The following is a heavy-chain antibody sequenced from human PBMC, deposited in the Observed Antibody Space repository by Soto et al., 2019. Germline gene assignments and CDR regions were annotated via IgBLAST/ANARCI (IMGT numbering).Heavy chain of an antibody. Sequence: ESLKISGKGSGYSFTSFWISLVRQMPGKGLEWMGRIDPSDSYTSYSPSFQGHVTISADRSISTAYLQWSSLKASDTAMYYCARLERYTGYELHFDYWGQGTQVTVSS. V-gene: IGHV5-10-1*01. D-gene: IGHD5-12*01. CDR2: IDPSDSYT. CDR3: ARLERYTGYELHFDY. J-gene: IGHJ4*02. CDR1: GYSFTSFW.